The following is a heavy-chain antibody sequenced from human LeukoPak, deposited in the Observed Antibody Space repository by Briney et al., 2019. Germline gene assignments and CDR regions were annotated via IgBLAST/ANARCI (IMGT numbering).Heavy chain of an antibody. CDR3: ARGSAAAVCSY. D-gene: IGHD6-13*01. V-gene: IGHV3-30*03. J-gene: IGHJ4*02. Sequence: GGSLRLSCAASGFTFSSYGMHWVRQAPGKGLEWVAVISYDGSNKYYADSVKGRFTISRDNSKNTLYLQMNSLRAEDTAVYYCARGSAAAVCSYWGQGTLVTVSS. CDR1: GFTFSSYG. CDR2: ISYDGSNK.